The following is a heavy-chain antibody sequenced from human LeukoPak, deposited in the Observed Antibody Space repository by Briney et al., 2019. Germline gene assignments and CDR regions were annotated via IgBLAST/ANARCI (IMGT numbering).Heavy chain of an antibody. V-gene: IGHV4-4*07. CDR2: IYSSGST. J-gene: IGHJ4*02. CDR1: GGSISSYY. CDR3: AKTPHYYGSGSYFDY. D-gene: IGHD3-10*01. Sequence: SETLSLTCTVSGGSISSYYWSWIRQPAGKGLEWIGRIYSSGSTNYNPSLKSRVTMSVDTSKNQFSLKLSSVTAADTALYYCAKTPHYYGSGSYFDYWGQGTLVTVSS.